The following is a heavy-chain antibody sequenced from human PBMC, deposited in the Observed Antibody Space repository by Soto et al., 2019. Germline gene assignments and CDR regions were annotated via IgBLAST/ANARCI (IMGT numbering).Heavy chain of an antibody. CDR1: GFTFSDYG. CDR2: VWFDGSIQ. V-gene: IGHV3-33*01. Sequence: GGSLRLSCVASGFTFSDYGIHWVRQAPDKGLEWVAVVWFDGSIQYYGDSVKGRFTISRDNSNNTVDLQVNNLRAEDTAVYYCARVDFGGNSYYFDYWGQGTPVTVPQ. CDR3: ARVDFGGNSYYFDY. J-gene: IGHJ4*02. D-gene: IGHD1-7*01.